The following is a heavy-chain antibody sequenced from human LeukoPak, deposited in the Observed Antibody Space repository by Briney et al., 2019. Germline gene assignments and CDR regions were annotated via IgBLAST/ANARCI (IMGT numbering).Heavy chain of an antibody. CDR2: LSGDGYST. J-gene: IGHJ4*02. V-gene: IGHV3-23*01. CDR3: AKHRGSGWYYEDY. CDR1: GFTFTSYA. D-gene: IGHD6-19*01. Sequence: PGGSLRLSCAASGFTFTSYAMSWVRQAPGKGLEWVSGLSGDGYSTFYADSVKGRFTISRDNSKNTLFLQMNSLRAEDTAVYYCAKHRGSGWYYEDYWGQETLVTVSS.